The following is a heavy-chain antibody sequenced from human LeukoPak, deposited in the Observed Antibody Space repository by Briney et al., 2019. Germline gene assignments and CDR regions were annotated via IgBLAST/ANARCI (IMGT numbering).Heavy chain of an antibody. CDR3: ARDGYFDL. Sequence: GASVTVSCTASGYTFTTHGIAWVRQAPGQGLEGMGWISAHNGNTNYAQSLQGRVTMTTDTSTNTAYMELRSLRSDDAAVYYCARDGYFDLWGRGTLVTVSS. CDR2: ISAHNGNT. J-gene: IGHJ2*01. V-gene: IGHV1-18*01. CDR1: GYTFTTHG.